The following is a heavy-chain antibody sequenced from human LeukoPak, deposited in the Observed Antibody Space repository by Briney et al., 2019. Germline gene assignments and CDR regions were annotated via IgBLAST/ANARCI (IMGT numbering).Heavy chain of an antibody. CDR2: TYDDNT. Sequence: GGSLRLSCAASGFTVSAYAMAWVRQAPGKGLEWVSTTYDDNTYYADSVKGRFAISTDNSKNTLYLQMNSLRVEDTAVYFCAARKVRGVWFYLDYWGQGTLVTVSS. CDR1: GFTVSAYA. CDR3: AARKVRGVWFYLDY. D-gene: IGHD3-10*01. J-gene: IGHJ4*02. V-gene: IGHV3-23*01.